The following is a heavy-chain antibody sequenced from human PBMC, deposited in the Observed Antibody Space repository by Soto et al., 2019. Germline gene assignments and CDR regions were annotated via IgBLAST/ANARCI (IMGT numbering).Heavy chain of an antibody. V-gene: IGHV4-39*01. J-gene: IGHJ2*01. CDR1: GGSISSSSYY. CDR2: IYYSGST. CDR3: ARPPRDALGWYFDL. Sequence: QLQLQESGPGLVKPSETLSLTCTVSGGSISSSSYYWGWIRQPPGKGLEWIGSIYYSGSTYYNPSLKSRVTISVDPSKNQFSLKLSSVTAADTAVYYGARPPRDALGWYFDLWGRGTLVTVSS.